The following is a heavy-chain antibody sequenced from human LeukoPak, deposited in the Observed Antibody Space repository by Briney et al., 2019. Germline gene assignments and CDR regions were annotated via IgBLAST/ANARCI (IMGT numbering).Heavy chain of an antibody. CDR1: GFTFGDYY. CDR3: ARVGYSGSPGDY. J-gene: IGHJ4*02. V-gene: IGHV3-11*04. CDR2: ISSRSGSSI. D-gene: IGHD1-26*01. Sequence: GGSLRLSCAASGFTFGDYYMTWIRQAPGKGLEWVSYISSRSGSSIYYGDSVKGRFTISRDNAKNSLYLQMNSLRADDTAVYYCARVGYSGSPGDYWGQGTLVTVSS.